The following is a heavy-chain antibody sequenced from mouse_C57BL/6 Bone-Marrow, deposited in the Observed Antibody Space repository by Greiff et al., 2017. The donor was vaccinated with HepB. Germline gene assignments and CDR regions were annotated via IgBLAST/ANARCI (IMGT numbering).Heavy chain of an antibody. CDR2: IDPETGGT. CDR1: GYTFTDYE. Sequence: VKLVESGAELVRPGASVTLSCKASGYTFTDYEMHWVKQTPVHGLEWIGAIDPETGGTAYNQKFKGKAILTADKSSSTAYMELRSLTSEDSAVYYCTRNTPITTVVDYWGQGTTLTVSS. V-gene: IGHV1-15*01. D-gene: IGHD1-1*01. J-gene: IGHJ2*01. CDR3: TRNTPITTVVDY.